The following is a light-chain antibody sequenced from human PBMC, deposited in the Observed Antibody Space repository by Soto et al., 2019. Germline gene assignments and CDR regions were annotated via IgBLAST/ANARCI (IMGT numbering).Light chain of an antibody. Sequence: QSVLTQPPSVSGAPGQRVTISCTGSSSNIGAGYDVHWYQQLPETAPKLLIYGNSNRPSGVPDRFSGSKSSTSASLAITGLQAEDEADYYCQSYDSSLSGVVFGGGTKVTVL. CDR3: QSYDSSLSGVV. V-gene: IGLV1-40*01. CDR2: GNS. J-gene: IGLJ2*01. CDR1: SSNIGAGYD.